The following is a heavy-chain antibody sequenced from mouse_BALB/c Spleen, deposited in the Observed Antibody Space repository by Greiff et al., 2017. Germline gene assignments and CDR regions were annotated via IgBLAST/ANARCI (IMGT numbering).Heavy chain of an antibody. D-gene: IGHD2-4*01. CDR2: IRNKANGYTT. V-gene: IGHV7-3*02. J-gene: IGHJ3*01. CDR3: ARDLDYDRFAY. CDR1: GFTFTDYY. Sequence: EVQGVESGGGLVQPGGSLRLSCATSGFTFTDYYMSWVRQPPGKALEWLGFIRNKANGYTTEYSASVKGRFTISRDNSQSILYLQMNTLRAEDSATYYCARDLDYDRFAYWGQGTLVTVSA.